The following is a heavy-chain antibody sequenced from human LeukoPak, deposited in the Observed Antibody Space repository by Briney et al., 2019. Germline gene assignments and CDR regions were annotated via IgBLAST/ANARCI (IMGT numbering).Heavy chain of an antibody. CDR1: GFTFSSYA. J-gene: IGHJ4*02. CDR2: ISGSGGST. D-gene: IGHD1-7*01. V-gene: IGHV3-23*01. CDR3: AKVYWNYRGFDY. Sequence: GGSLRLSCAASGFTFSSYAMSWVRQAPGKGLEWASAISGSGGSTYYADSVKGRFTISRDNSKNTLYLQMNSLRAEDTAVYYCAKVYWNYRGFDYWGQGTLVTVSS.